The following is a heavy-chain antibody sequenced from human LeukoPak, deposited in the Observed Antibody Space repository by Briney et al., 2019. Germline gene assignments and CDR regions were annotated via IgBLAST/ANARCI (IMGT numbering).Heavy chain of an antibody. CDR3: AREGSAPVEGAFDI. CDR1: GFPFKGYG. CDR2: IWYDGSKN. Sequence: PGRSLRLSCAASGFPFKGYGMHWVRQAPGKGLEWVAVIWYDGSKNYYADSVKGRFTISRDNSKNTLYLQMNSLRAEDTAVYYCAREGSAPVEGAFDIWGQGTMVTVSS. J-gene: IGHJ3*02. V-gene: IGHV3-33*01. D-gene: IGHD1-26*01.